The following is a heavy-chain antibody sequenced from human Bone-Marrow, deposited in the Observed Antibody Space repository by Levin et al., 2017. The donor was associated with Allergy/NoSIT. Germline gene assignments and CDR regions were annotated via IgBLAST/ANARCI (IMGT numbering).Heavy chain of an antibody. J-gene: IGHJ4*02. D-gene: IGHD5-24*01. CDR3: ASYKIGNFDH. CDR2: IHNMGNT. CDR1: GGSIDSADYF. V-gene: IGHV4-30-4*01. Sequence: SETLSLTCTVSGGSIDSADYFWSWIRRSPGKGLEWLGYIHNMGNTFYKSSLESRVTISKDTARSQLSLILKSVTAADTAVYFCASYKIGNFDHWGQGMLVTVSS.